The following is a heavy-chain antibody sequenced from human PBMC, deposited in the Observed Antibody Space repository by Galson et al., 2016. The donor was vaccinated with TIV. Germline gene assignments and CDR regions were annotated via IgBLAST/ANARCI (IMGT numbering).Heavy chain of an antibody. Sequence: SLRLSCAASGFTFSSFAMTWVRQVPGKGLEWVSRISAGGGNIYYADSVKGRFAISRDNSRDTLYMQMNSLRDEDTAVYYCVKVPSSGFTYYYAMDVWGQGTTVTVSS. CDR3: VKVPSSGFTYYYAMDV. V-gene: IGHV3-23*01. J-gene: IGHJ6*02. CDR2: ISAGGGNI. D-gene: IGHD6-19*01. CDR1: GFTFSSFA.